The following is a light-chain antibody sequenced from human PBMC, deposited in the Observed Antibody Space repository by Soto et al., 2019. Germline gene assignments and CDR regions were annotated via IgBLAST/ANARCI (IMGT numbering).Light chain of an antibody. CDR2: GAS. Sequence: EVVMTQSPATLSVSPGERATLSCRASQSVNANLAWYQQKPGQAPRLLIHGASNRATGIPARFSGSGFATEFILTISSLQAEDFAVYYCQQYNTWLWTFGHGTKVEI. CDR3: QQYNTWLWT. V-gene: IGKV3-15*01. CDR1: QSVNAN. J-gene: IGKJ1*01.